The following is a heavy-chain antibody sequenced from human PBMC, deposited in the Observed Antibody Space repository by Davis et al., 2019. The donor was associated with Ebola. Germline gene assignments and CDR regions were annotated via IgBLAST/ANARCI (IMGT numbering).Heavy chain of an antibody. J-gene: IGHJ5*02. D-gene: IGHD3-10*01. CDR3: ARGRRRGITMVRGVKNWFDP. CDR2: IYYSGST. CDR1: GGSVSSGSYY. Sequence: PSETLSLTCTVSGGSVSSGSYYWSWIRQPPGKGLEWIGYIYYSGSTNYNPSLKSRVTISVDTSKNQFSLKLSSVTAADTAVYYCARGRRRGITMVRGVKNWFDPWGQGTLVTVSS. V-gene: IGHV4-61*01.